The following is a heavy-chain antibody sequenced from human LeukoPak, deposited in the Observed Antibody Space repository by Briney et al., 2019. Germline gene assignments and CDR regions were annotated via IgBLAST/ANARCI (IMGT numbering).Heavy chain of an antibody. D-gene: IGHD3-9*01. CDR1: GFTFSSYA. V-gene: IGHV3-23*01. CDR3: AKAGDYDILTGYYLYYMDV. Sequence: GGSLRLSCAASGFTFSSYAMSWVRQAPGKGLEWVSAISGSGGSTYYADSVKGRFTISRDNSKNTLYLQMNSLRAEDTAVYYCAKAGDYDILTGYYLYYMDVWGKGTTVTVSS. J-gene: IGHJ6*03. CDR2: ISGSGGST.